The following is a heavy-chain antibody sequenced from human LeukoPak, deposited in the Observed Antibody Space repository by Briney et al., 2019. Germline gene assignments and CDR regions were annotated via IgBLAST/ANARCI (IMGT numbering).Heavy chain of an antibody. CDR1: GGSVSRNW. Sequence: SETLSLTCAVSGGSVSRNWWSWVRQPPGKGLEWIGEIHHSGGTNYNPSLKSRVTMSLDKSNNQFSLKLSSVTAADTAVYYCAGHPPGDTKPFDPWGQGTLVTVSS. CDR2: IHHSGGT. J-gene: IGHJ5*02. D-gene: IGHD2-21*01. V-gene: IGHV4-4*02. CDR3: AGHPPGDTKPFDP.